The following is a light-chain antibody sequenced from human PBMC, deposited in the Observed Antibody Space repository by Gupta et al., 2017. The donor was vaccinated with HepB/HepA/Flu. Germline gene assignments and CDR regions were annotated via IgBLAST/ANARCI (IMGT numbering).Light chain of an antibody. Sequence: QSALTQPRSVSGSPGQSVTISCTGTSSDVGGYNYVSWYQQHPGKAPNLMIYDVTKRPSGVPDRFSGSKSGNTASLTISGLQAEDEADYYCCAYGGRDALVFGGGTKLTVL. CDR2: DVT. V-gene: IGLV2-11*01. J-gene: IGLJ2*01. CDR1: SSDVGGYNY. CDR3: CAYGGRDALV.